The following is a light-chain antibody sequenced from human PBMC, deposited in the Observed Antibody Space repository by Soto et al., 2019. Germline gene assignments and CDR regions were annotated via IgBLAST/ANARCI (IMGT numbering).Light chain of an antibody. CDR2: EVS. V-gene: IGLV2-14*01. Sequence: QSALTQPASVSGSPGQSITISCTGTSSDVGGYTYDSWYQQHPGTAHKLMIYEVSERPSGVSDRFSGSKSGNTASLTISGLQADDEADYYCSSYTRTGTVVFGGGTKLTVL. CDR1: SSDVGGYTY. CDR3: SSYTRTGTVV. J-gene: IGLJ2*01.